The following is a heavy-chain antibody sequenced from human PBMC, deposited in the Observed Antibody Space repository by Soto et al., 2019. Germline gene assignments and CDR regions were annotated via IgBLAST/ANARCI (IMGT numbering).Heavy chain of an antibody. CDR3: ASYVRPGGGSRTSRDYDC. D-gene: IGHD2-2*01. Sequence: PSETLSLTCAVSGYSISSGYYWGGIRQPPGKGLEWIGRIYHSGSIDYNPSLKSRVTISVDTSKTRFPLKLCSVTDADTARYYCASYVRPGGGSRTSRDYDCWGQGTL. CDR2: IYHSGSI. J-gene: IGHJ4*02. V-gene: IGHV4-38-2*01. CDR1: GYSISSGYY.